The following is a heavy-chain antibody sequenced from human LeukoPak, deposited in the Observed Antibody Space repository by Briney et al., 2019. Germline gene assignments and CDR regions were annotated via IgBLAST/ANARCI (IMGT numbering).Heavy chain of an antibody. Sequence: SETLSLTCTVSGGSISSGDYYWSWIRQPPGKGLEWIGYIYYSGGTYYNPSLKSRVTISVDTSKNQFSLKLSSVTAADTAVYYCARERRDYDYVWGSFRHYFDYWGQGTLVTVSS. D-gene: IGHD3-16*01. CDR2: IYYSGGT. V-gene: IGHV4-30-4*01. CDR3: ARERRDYDYVWGSFRHYFDY. CDR1: GGSISSGDYY. J-gene: IGHJ4*02.